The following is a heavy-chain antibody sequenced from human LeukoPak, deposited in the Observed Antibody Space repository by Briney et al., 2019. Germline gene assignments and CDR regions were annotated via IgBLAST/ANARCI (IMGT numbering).Heavy chain of an antibody. Sequence: NPSETLSLTCAVYGGSFSGYYWSWIRQPPGKGLEWIGEINHSGSTNYNPSLKSRVTISVDTSKNQFSLKLSSVTAADTAVYYCARDLAAAGHYYYYGMDVWGQGTTVTVSS. CDR3: ARDLAAAGHYYYYGMDV. D-gene: IGHD6-13*01. V-gene: IGHV4-34*01. CDR2: INHSGST. CDR1: GGSFSGYY. J-gene: IGHJ6*02.